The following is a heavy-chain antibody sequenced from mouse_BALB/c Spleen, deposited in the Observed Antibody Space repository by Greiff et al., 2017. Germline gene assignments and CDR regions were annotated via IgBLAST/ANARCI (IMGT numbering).Heavy chain of an antibody. J-gene: IGHJ1*01. CDR3: ARKLPYWYFDV. CDR2: IYPGDGDT. CDR1: GYAFSSYW. V-gene: IGHV1-80*01. Sequence: VKLMESGAELVRPGSSVKISCKASGYAFSSYWMNWVKQRPGQGLEWIGQIYPGDGDTNYNGKFKGKATLTADKSSSTAYMQLSSLTSEDSAVYFCARKLPYWYFDVWGAGTTVTVSS.